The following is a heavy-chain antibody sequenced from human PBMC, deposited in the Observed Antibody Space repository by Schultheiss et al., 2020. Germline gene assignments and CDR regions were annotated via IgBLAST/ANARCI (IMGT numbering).Heavy chain of an antibody. CDR2: IYYSGST. D-gene: IGHD6-19*01. CDR3: ARIPGIAVAGRDY. CDR1: GGSISSGGYY. V-gene: IGHV4-61*08. Sequence: SETLSLTCTVSGGSISSGGYYWSWIRQHPGKGLEWIGYIYYSGSTNYNPSLKSRVTISVDTSKNQFSLKLSSVTAADTAVYYCARIPGIAVAGRDYWGQGTLVTVSS. J-gene: IGHJ4*02.